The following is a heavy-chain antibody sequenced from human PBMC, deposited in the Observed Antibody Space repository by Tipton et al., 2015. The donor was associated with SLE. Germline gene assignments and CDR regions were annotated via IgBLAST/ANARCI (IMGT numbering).Heavy chain of an antibody. J-gene: IGHJ3*02. Sequence: QLVQSGGGLIQPGGSLRLPCAASGFTVSGNYMGWVRQAPGKGLDWVSVIYGGGSTDYAASVKGRFTISRDNSQNTLFLQMNSLRADDTAVYYCAILGTGWNNDAFDIWGQGTMVTVSS. CDR3: AILGTGWNNDAFDI. CDR1: GFTVSGNY. CDR2: IYGGGST. V-gene: IGHV3-53*01. D-gene: IGHD1/OR15-1a*01.